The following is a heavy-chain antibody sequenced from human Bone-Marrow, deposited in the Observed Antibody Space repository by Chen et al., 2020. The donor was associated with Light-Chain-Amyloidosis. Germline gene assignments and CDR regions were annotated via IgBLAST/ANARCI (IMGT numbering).Heavy chain of an antibody. D-gene: IGHD3-16*02. Sequence: QLQLQESGPGLVKPSETLSLTCTVSGGSISSSSYYWGWIRQPPGQGLEWVGSIYYRGSTYYNPSLKSRVTISVDTSKNQLSLKLSCVTAADAAVYYCARDWYDYVWGSDRYPFDYGGQGILVTVSS. J-gene: IGHJ4*02. CDR2: IYYRGST. CDR1: GGSISSSSYY. V-gene: IGHV4-39*07. CDR3: ARDWYDYVWGSDRYPFDY.